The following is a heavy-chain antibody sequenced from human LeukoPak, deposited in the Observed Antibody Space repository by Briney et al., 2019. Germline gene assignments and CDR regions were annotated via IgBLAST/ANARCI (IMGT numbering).Heavy chain of an antibody. J-gene: IGHJ4*02. CDR3: ARASGGVSGYDLYYLDF. V-gene: IGHV3-21*01. Sequence: GGSLRLSCAASGFTFSTFAMIWVRQPPGKGLEWVSSIFPSSGEIHYADSVRGRYTISRDNAKNSLYLQMNSLRAEDTAVYYCARASGGVSGYDLYYLDFWGQGTLVTVSS. D-gene: IGHD5-12*01. CDR1: GFTFSTFA. CDR2: IFPSSGEI.